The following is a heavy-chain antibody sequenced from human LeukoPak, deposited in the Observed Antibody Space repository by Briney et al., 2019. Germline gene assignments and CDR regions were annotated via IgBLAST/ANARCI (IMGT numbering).Heavy chain of an antibody. CDR3: AKGSSITDIDY. J-gene: IGHJ4*02. CDR1: GFTFDDYA. D-gene: IGHD1-14*01. Sequence: GRSLRLSCAASGFTFDDYAMHWVRHAPGKGLEWVSGISWNSGSIGYADSVKGRFTISRDNAKNSLYLQMNSLRAEDTALYYCAKGSSITDIDYWGQGTLVTVSS. V-gene: IGHV3-9*01. CDR2: ISWNSGSI.